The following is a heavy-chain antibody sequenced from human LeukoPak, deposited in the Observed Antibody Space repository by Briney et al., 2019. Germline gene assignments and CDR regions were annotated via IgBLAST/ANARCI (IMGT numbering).Heavy chain of an antibody. CDR1: GYTFTSYG. V-gene: IGHV1-18*01. CDR2: ISAYNGNT. D-gene: IGHD2-21*01. Sequence: ASVKVSCKASGYTFTSYGISWVRQAPGQGLEWMGWISAYNGNTNYAQKLQGRVITTTDTSTSTAYMELRSLRSDDTAVYYCARDFFHGHCGGLSCFLLDYWGQGSLVTVSS. J-gene: IGHJ4*02. CDR3: ARDFFHGHCGGLSCFLLDY.